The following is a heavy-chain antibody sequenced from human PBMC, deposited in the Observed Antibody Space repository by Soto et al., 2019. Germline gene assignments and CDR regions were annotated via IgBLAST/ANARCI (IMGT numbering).Heavy chain of an antibody. D-gene: IGHD1-26*01. CDR2: TKNKAQRYTT. CDR3: VRWDSGNPEN. V-gene: IGHV3-72*01. CDR1: GFTLSDHY. J-gene: IGHJ4*02. Sequence: EVQLVESGGGLVQPGGSLRLSCVVSGFTLSDHYIDWVRQAPGKGLEWVGRTKNKAQRYTTEYAASVKGRFNTSRDDSENSVYLQMNSLKTEDTAVYYCVRWDSGNPENWGQGTLVTVSS.